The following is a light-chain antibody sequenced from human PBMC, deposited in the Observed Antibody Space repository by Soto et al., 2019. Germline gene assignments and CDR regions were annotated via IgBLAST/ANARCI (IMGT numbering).Light chain of an antibody. CDR3: CSYTGSYTLV. J-gene: IGLJ2*01. CDR1: TSDVGGYNY. CDR2: DVS. Sequence: QSALTQPRSVSGSPGQSVTISCTGTTSDVGGYNYVSWYQHHPGKAPRLMIYDVSKRPSGAPDRFSGPKSGNTASLTISGLQADDEADYYCCSYTGSYTLVFGGGTKLTVL. V-gene: IGLV2-11*01.